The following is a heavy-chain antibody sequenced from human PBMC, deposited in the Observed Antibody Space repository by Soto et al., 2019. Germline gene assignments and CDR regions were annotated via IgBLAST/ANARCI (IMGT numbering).Heavy chain of an antibody. J-gene: IGHJ3*02. CDR2: INHSGST. Sequence: SETLSLTCAVYGGSFSGYYWSWIRQPPGKGLEWIGEINHSGSTNYNPSLKSRVTISVDTSKNQFSLKLSSVTAADTAVYYCARVYRGSGSYLIHAFDIWGQGTMVTVSS. D-gene: IGHD3-10*01. CDR3: ARVYRGSGSYLIHAFDI. V-gene: IGHV4-34*01. CDR1: GGSFSGYY.